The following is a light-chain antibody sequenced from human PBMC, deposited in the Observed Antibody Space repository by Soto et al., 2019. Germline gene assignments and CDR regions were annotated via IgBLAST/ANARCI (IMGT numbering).Light chain of an antibody. CDR2: EVS. CDR3: CSYAGSSTYV. V-gene: IGLV2-23*02. Sequence: QPVLTQPASVSGSPGQSITISCTGTNSDVGTYHLVSWYQQHPGKAPKLMIYEVSKRPSGVSNRFSGSKSGNTASLTISGLQAEDEADYYCCSYAGSSTYVFGTGTKVTVL. CDR1: NSDVGTYHL. J-gene: IGLJ1*01.